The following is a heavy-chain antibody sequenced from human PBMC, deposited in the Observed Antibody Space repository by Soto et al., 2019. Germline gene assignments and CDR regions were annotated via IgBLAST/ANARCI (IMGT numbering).Heavy chain of an antibody. D-gene: IGHD6-13*01. V-gene: IGHV3-33*01. J-gene: IGHJ3*02. CDR1: GFTFSSYG. CDR3: ARYSAANAFDI. CDR2: IWYDGSNK. Sequence: QVQLVESGGGVVQPGRSLRLSCAASGFTFSSYGMHWVRQAPGKGLEWVAVIWYDGSNKYYADSVKGRFTISRDNSKNTRYLQMNSLRAEDTAVYYCARYSAANAFDIWGQGTMVTVSS.